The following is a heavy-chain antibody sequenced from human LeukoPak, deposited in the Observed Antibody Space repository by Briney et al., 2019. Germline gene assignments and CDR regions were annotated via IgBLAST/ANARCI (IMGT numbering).Heavy chain of an antibody. CDR3: ARDLRGYNGSGYAYYFDY. V-gene: IGHV3-53*01. Sequence: GGSLRLSCAASGFTVSSKYMSWVRQAPGKGLEWVSVIYSGGSTYYADSVKGRFTISRDNSKNTLYLQMNSLRAEDTAVYYCARDLRGYNGSGYAYYFDYWGQRTLVTVSS. D-gene: IGHD3-22*01. CDR2: IYSGGST. J-gene: IGHJ4*02. CDR1: GFTVSSKY.